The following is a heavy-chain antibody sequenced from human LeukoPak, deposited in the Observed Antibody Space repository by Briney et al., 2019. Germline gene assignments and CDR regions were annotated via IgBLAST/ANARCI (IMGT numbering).Heavy chain of an antibody. Sequence: GGSLRLSCATSGFTFDGYSMHWVRQVPGKGLEWVSLISENGNTTYYADSVKGRFTISRDNSKNSLHVQMTNLKSEDTALYYCAKQAASGGGVDYWGQGTLVTVSS. V-gene: IGHV3-43*02. CDR1: GFTFDGYS. CDR3: AKQAASGGGVDY. CDR2: ISENGNTT. D-gene: IGHD3-16*01. J-gene: IGHJ4*02.